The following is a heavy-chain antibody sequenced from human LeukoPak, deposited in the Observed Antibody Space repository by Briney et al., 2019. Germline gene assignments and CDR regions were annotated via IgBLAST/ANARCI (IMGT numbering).Heavy chain of an antibody. CDR2: ISPKSDGT. V-gene: IGHV1-2*02. J-gene: IGHJ5*02. CDR1: GYTFTGAY. D-gene: IGHD3-3*01. Sequence: ASVKVSCKASGYTFTGAYLHWVRQAPGRGFEWMGWISPKSDGTKYAPNFQDRVTMTRDTSISTAYMELSRLRSDDTAVYYCARDGILRFLEWLSGPGPWGQGTLVTVSS. CDR3: ARDGILRFLEWLSGPGP.